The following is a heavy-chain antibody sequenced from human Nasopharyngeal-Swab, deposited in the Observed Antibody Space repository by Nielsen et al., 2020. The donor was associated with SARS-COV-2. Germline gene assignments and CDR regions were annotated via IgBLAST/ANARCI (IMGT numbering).Heavy chain of an antibody. CDR1: GGSMNTISYY. Sequence: SETLSLTCTVSGGSMNTISYYWGWIRQPPGKGLEWIGNIYNSGSAYNNPSLKSRVSISVDTSKNQFSLKLTSVTAADTAVYFCARVGLVGARYYYGMDVWGQGTTVTVSS. CDR3: ARVGLVGARYYYGMDV. J-gene: IGHJ6*02. CDR2: IYNSGSA. D-gene: IGHD1-26*01. V-gene: IGHV4-39*07.